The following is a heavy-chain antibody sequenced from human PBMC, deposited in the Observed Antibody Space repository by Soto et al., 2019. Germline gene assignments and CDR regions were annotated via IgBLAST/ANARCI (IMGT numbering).Heavy chain of an antibody. V-gene: IGHV4-31*03. D-gene: IGHD3-3*01. CDR2: IYYSGST. CDR3: ARGKDDYDFWSGYYTPFGY. CDR1: GGSISSGGYY. J-gene: IGHJ4*02. Sequence: QVQLQESGPGLVKPSQTLSLTCTVSGGSISSGGYYCSWIRQHPGKVLEWIVYIYYSGSTYYNPSHKSRVTISVDTSKNQFSLKLSSVTAADTAVYYCARGKDDYDFWSGYYTPFGYWGQGTLVTVSS.